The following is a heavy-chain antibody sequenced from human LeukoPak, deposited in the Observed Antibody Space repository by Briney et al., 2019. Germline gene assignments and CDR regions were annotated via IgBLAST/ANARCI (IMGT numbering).Heavy chain of an antibody. Sequence: GASVKVSCKASGYTFTSYDINWVRQATGQGLEWMGWMNPNSGNTGYAQKFQGRVTMTRNTSISTAYMELSSLRSEDTAVYYCAGSSSSVYYSSTSCYWGYYYYGMDVWGQGTTVTVSS. CDR1: GYTFTSYD. J-gene: IGHJ6*02. CDR3: AGSSSSVYYSSTSCYWGYYYYGMDV. D-gene: IGHD2-2*01. V-gene: IGHV1-8*01. CDR2: MNPNSGNT.